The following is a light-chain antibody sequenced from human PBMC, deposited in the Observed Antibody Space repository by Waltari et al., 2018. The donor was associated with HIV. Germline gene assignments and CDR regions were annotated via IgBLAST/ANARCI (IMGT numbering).Light chain of an antibody. V-gene: IGKV3-20*01. CDR3: QKIEMLPGT. J-gene: IGKJ1*01. CDR1: QANYRSH. CDR2: GGS. Sequence: EIVLTQSPRTLSLSPGDGGTIFCRASQANYRSHLAWYQHKVGQSPRLLIYGGSVKGHDRPNKFNGNVSGTEVTLTNARVEAEDFAIYYFQKIEMLPGTYRQGTK.